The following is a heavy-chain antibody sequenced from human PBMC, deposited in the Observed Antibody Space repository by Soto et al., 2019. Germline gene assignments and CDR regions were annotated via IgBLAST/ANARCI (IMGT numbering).Heavy chain of an antibody. J-gene: IGHJ5*02. CDR2: MNPANGNT. D-gene: IGHD4-17*01. CDR3: AHRGYGDYPRDNWFDP. Sequence: QVHLVQSGAEVKKPGASVKVSCRTSGYAFTSSDINWVRQAAGQGLEWMGWMNPANGNTGYAQKFQGRVTITQDTSKNQVVLTMTNVDPVDTATYSGAHRGYGDYPRDNWFDPWGHGTLVTVSS. V-gene: IGHV1-8*01. CDR1: GYAFTSSD.